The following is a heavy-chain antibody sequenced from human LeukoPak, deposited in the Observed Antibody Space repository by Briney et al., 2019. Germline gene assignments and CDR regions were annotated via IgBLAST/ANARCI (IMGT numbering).Heavy chain of an antibody. CDR1: GFTFSSYE. Sequence: GGSLRLSCAASGFTFSSYEMNWVRQASGKGLEWVSYISSSGSTIYYADSVKGRFTISRDNAKNSLYLQMNSLRAEDTAVYYCARAVGGYYYYYMDVWGKETTVTVSS. CDR2: ISSSGSTI. D-gene: IGHD2-15*01. CDR3: ARAVGGYYYYYMDV. V-gene: IGHV3-48*03. J-gene: IGHJ6*03.